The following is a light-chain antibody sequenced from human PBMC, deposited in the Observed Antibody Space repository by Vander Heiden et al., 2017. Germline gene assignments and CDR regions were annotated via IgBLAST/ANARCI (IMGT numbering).Light chain of an antibody. J-gene: IGKJ4*01. CDR3: QQTNSIPLT. CDR2: GAS. Sequence: DIQMTQSPSSLSASVGDRVTITCRASQSINRYLNWFQHKPVKAPKLLIYGASNLQSGVPSRFSGSASGTEFTLSISSLQPEDFATYYCQQTNSIPLTFGGGTKVEI. CDR1: QSINRY. V-gene: IGKV1-39*01.